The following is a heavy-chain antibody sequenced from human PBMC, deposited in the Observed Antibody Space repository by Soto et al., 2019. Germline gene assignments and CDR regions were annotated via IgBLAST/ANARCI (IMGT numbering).Heavy chain of an antibody. V-gene: IGHV3-11*05. CDR3: ARGSVAGSKLADY. CDR2: ISGSSSYT. D-gene: IGHD6-19*01. Sequence: QVQLVESGGGLVQPGGSLRLSCAASGFTFSDHYMSWIRQAPGKGLEWVSYISGSSSYTNYADSVKGRFTISRDNAKNSLYLQMNSLRVDDTAVYYCARGSVAGSKLADYWGQGTLVTVSS. CDR1: GFTFSDHY. J-gene: IGHJ4*02.